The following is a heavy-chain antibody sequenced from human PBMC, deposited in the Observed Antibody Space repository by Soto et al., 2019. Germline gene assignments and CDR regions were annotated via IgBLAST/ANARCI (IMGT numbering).Heavy chain of an antibody. CDR3: ARGPGMGGY. D-gene: IGHD1-20*01. CDR1: VGSISSYY. V-gene: IGHV4-59*08. CDR2: IYYSGST. J-gene: IGHJ4*02. Sequence: QVQLQESGPGLVKPSETLSLTCTVSVGSISSYYWSWIRQPPGKGLEWIGYIYYSGSTNYNPSLKSRVTISVDTSKDQVSRKLSSVTDADTAVYYCARGPGMGGYWGQGTLVTVSS.